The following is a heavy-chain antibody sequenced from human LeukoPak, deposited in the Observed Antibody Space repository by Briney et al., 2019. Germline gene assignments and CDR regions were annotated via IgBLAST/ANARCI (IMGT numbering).Heavy chain of an antibody. CDR3: ARVRRIAYCGGDCYDAFDI. V-gene: IGHV3-48*04. D-gene: IGHD2-21*02. Sequence: GGSLRLSCAASGFTFSSYSMNWVRQAPGKGLEWVSYISSSSSTIYYADSVKGRFTISRDNAKNSLYLQMNSLRAEDTAVYYCARVRRIAYCGGDCYDAFDIWGQGTMVTVSP. J-gene: IGHJ3*02. CDR2: ISSSSSTI. CDR1: GFTFSSYS.